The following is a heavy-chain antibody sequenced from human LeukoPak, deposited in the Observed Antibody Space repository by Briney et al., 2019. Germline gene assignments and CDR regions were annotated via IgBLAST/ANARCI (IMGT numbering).Heavy chain of an antibody. CDR1: GASVNNGVFY. J-gene: IGHJ5*01. Sequence: SETLSLTCSVSGASVNNGVFYWSWIRQPPGKGLEWIAYVHNSDTNYNPSLNSRVTILVDTSKNQFSLKLRSVTAADTAVYFCAREGDCSGGSCYSYGWFDSWGQGTLVTVSS. V-gene: IGHV4-61*08. CDR2: VHNSDT. D-gene: IGHD2-15*01. CDR3: AREGDCSGGSCYSYGWFDS.